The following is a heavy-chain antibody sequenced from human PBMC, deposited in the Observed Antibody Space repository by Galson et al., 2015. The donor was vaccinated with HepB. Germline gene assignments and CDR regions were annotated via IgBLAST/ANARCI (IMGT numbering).Heavy chain of an antibody. CDR3: ARSRRKYYDSSGSPFDY. V-gene: IGHV1-69*06. CDR2: IIPIFGTA. D-gene: IGHD3-22*01. CDR1: GGTFSSYA. J-gene: IGHJ4*02. Sequence: SVKVSCKASGGTFSSYAISWVRQAPGQGLEWMGGIIPIFGTANYAQKFQGRVTITADKSTSTAYMELSSLRSEDTAVYYCARSRRKYYDSSGSPFDYWGQGTLVTVSS.